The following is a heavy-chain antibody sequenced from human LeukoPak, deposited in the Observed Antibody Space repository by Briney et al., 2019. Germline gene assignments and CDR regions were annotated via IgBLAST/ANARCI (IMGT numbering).Heavy chain of an antibody. Sequence: SETLSLTCTASGGSISSSSYYWDWIRQPPGKGLEWIGSIYHSGTTYYNPSLKSRVTISVDTSKNLFSLKLSSVTAADTAIFYCARHWDYYYSYMDVWGKGTTVTVSS. D-gene: IGHD3-16*01. V-gene: IGHV4-39*01. J-gene: IGHJ6*03. CDR3: ARHWDYYYSYMDV. CDR1: GGSISSSSYY. CDR2: IYHSGTT.